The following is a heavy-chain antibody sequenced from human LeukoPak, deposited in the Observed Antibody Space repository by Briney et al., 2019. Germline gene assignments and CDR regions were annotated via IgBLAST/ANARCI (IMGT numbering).Heavy chain of an antibody. V-gene: IGHV1-2*06. CDR2: INPNSGDT. D-gene: IGHD2-15*01. CDR3: ARGYCSGGTCYLVENWFDP. Sequence: ASVKVSCKASGYTFTVYYMYWVRQAPGQGLEWMGRINPNSGDTDYAQNFQGRVTMTRDTSISAAYMELTNLRSDDTAVYYCARGYCSGGTCYLVENWFDPWGQGTLVTVSS. CDR1: GYTFTVYY. J-gene: IGHJ5*02.